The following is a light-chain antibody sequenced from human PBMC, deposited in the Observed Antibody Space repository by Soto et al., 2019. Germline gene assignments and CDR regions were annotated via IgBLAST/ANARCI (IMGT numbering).Light chain of an antibody. CDR3: QQYNSLWT. CDR1: QSISSW. V-gene: IGKV1-5*03. J-gene: IGKJ1*01. Sequence: EIQITQSPSTLSASVGDRVTITCRASQSISSWLAWYQQKPGKAPKLLIYEASSLDSGVPSRFSGSGSGTEFTLTISSLQPDDFATYYCQQYNSLWTFGQGTKVEIK. CDR2: EAS.